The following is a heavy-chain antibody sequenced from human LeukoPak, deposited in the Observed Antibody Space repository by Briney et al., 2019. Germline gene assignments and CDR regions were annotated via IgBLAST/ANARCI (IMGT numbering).Heavy chain of an antibody. V-gene: IGHV3-23*01. CDR2: ISGSGGST. J-gene: IGHJ4*02. Sequence: GGSLRLSCAASGFTFSNYAMSWVRQAPGKGLEWVSAISGSGGSTYYADSVKGRFTISRDNSKNTLYLQMNSLRAEDTAVYYCAKIDSSSWYHFDYWGQGTLVTVSS. D-gene: IGHD6-13*01. CDR3: AKIDSSSWYHFDY. CDR1: GFTFSNYA.